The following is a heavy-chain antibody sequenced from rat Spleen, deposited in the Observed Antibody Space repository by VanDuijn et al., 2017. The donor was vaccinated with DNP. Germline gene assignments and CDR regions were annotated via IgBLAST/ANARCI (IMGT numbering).Heavy chain of an antibody. Sequence: EVQLQESGPGLVKPSHSLSLTCSVTGFSITTNYWGWIRKFPGHKLEWMGFINSAGSTDYTPSLKSRISITRDTSKNQFFLQVNSVTTEDTATYYCARTDYYSSYIPFAYWGQGTLVTVSS. D-gene: IGHD1-2*01. CDR3: ARTDYYSSYIPFAY. CDR1: GFSITTNY. V-gene: IGHV3-3*01. J-gene: IGHJ3*01. CDR2: INSAGST.